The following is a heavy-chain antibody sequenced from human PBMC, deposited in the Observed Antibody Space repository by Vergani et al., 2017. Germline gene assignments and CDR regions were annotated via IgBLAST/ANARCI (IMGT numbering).Heavy chain of an antibody. D-gene: IGHD3-10*01. CDR3: AKAVSAFGDPEDWFDP. Sequence: QVQLVQSGAEVKKPGASVKVSCKASGYTFTSYDINWVRQATGQGLEWMGWMNPHSGNTDYAHKFQGRVTMTRNTSISTAYMELSSLRSEDTALYYCAKAVSAFGDPEDWFDPWGQGTLVTVSS. J-gene: IGHJ5*02. CDR1: GYTFTSYD. V-gene: IGHV1-8*01. CDR2: MNPHSGNT.